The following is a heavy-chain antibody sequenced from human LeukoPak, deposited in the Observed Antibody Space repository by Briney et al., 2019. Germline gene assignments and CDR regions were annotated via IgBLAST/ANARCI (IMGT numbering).Heavy chain of an antibody. D-gene: IGHD4-17*01. CDR2: ISGSGGST. CDR1: GFTFSSYE. CDR3: AKLGSTVTTRNYYMDV. J-gene: IGHJ6*03. V-gene: IGHV3-23*01. Sequence: PGGSLRLSCAASGFTFSSYEMNWVRQAPGKGLEWVSAISGSGGSTFYADSAKGRFTISRDNSKNTLYLQMNSLRAEDTAVYYCAKLGSTVTTRNYYMDVWGKGTTVIVSS.